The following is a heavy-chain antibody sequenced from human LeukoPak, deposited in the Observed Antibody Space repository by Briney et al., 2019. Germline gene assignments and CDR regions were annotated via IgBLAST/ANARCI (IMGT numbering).Heavy chain of an antibody. Sequence: SETLSLTCTVSGASVSRGSYYWTWIRQPPGKGLEWIGYIYYSGSTNYNPSLKSRVTISVDTSKNQFSLKLSSVTAADTAVYYCAREGEYYDSTLDYWGQGTLVTVSS. CDR1: GASVSRGSYY. CDR2: IYYSGST. J-gene: IGHJ4*02. D-gene: IGHD3-22*01. CDR3: AREGEYYDSTLDY. V-gene: IGHV4-61*01.